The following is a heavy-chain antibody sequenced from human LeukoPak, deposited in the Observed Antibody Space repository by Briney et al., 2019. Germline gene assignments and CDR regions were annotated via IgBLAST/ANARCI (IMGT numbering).Heavy chain of an antibody. CDR1: GFTFSSYG. CDR2: IWYDGSNK. J-gene: IGHJ4*02. D-gene: IGHD1-26*01. CDR3: ARDRRWELPDY. V-gene: IGHV3-33*01. Sequence: GGSLRLSCAASGFTFSSYGMHWVRQAPGKGLEWVAVIWYDGSNKYYADSVKGRFAISRDNSKNTLYLQMNSLRAEDTAVYYCARDRRWELPDYWGQGTLVTVSS.